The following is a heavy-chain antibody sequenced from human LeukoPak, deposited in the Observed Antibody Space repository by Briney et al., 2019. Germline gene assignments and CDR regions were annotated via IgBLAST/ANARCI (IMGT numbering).Heavy chain of an antibody. CDR1: GGSFSGYY. V-gene: IGHV4-34*01. J-gene: IGHJ5*02. CDR2: MNHSGST. CDR3: ARDDHYDSSGYYYYKRGAWFDP. Sequence: SESLSLTCAVYGGSFSGYYWSWIRQPPGKGLEWIGEMNHSGSTNYNPSLKSRVTISVDTSKNQFSLKLSSVTAADTAVYYCARDDHYDSSGYYYYKRGAWFDPWGQGTLVTVSS. D-gene: IGHD3-22*01.